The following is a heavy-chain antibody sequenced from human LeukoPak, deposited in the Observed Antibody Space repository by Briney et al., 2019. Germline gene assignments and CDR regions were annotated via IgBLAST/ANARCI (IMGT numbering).Heavy chain of an antibody. J-gene: IGHJ1*01. CDR2: IIPIFGIA. CDR3: AIPLPSGRFQH. CDR1: GGTFSSYA. Sequence: SVKVSCKASGGTFSSYAISWVRQAPGQGLEWMGRIIPIFGIANYAQKFQGRVTITADKSTSTAYMELSSLRSEDTAVYYCAIPLPSGRFQHWGQGTLVTVSS. V-gene: IGHV1-69*04.